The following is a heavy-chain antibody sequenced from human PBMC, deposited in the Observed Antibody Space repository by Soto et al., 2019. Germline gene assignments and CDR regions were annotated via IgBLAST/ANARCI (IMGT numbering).Heavy chain of an antibody. CDR2: ISSTTNYI. CDR1: GFTFSRYS. CDR3: ARESEDLTSNFDY. Sequence: PGGSLRLSCAASGFTFSRYSMKWVRQAPGKGLEWVSSISSTTNYIYYADSMKGRFTVSRDNAKNSVYLDMNSLSAEDTAVYYCARESEDLTSNFDYWGQGTQVTVSS. V-gene: IGHV3-21*01. J-gene: IGHJ4*02.